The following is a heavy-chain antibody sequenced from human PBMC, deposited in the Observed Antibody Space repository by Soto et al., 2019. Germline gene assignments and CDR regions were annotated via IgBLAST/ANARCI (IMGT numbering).Heavy chain of an antibody. CDR1: GFTFSSYG. D-gene: IGHD3-10*01. CDR2: IWYDGSNK. CDR3: ARVFQPPMVQPLYYYGMDV. V-gene: IGHV3-33*01. Sequence: GGSLRLSCAASGFTFSSYGMHWVRQAPGKGLEWVAVIWYDGSNKYYADSVKGRFTISRDNSKNTLYLQMNSLRAEDTAVYYCARVFQPPMVQPLYYYGMDVWGQGTTVTVSS. J-gene: IGHJ6*02.